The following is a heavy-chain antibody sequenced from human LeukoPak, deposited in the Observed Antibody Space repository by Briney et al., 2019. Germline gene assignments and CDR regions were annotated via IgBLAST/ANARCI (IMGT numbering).Heavy chain of an antibody. D-gene: IGHD2-15*01. V-gene: IGHV4-61*02. Sequence: SQTLSLTCTGSGGSISSGSYYWSWIRQPAGKGLEWIGRIYTSGSTNYNPSLKSRVTISVDTSKNQFSLKLSSVTAADTAVYYCAREAVGWDYFDYWGQGTLVTVSS. CDR1: GGSISSGSYY. CDR3: AREAVGWDYFDY. J-gene: IGHJ4*02. CDR2: IYTSGST.